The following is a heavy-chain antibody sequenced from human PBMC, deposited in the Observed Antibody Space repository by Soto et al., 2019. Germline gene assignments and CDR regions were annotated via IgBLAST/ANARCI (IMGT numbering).Heavy chain of an antibody. Sequence: QVQLVESGGGVVQPGRSLRLSCAASGFTFSTYGMHWVRQAPGKGLEWVAVIWNDGSNKYYEDSVKGRFTISRDNSKNTLYLQMNSLRAEDTAVYYCAREGVDTAMAAFDYWGRGTLVTVSS. J-gene: IGHJ4*02. V-gene: IGHV3-33*01. CDR3: AREGVDTAMAAFDY. CDR2: IWNDGSNK. D-gene: IGHD5-18*01. CDR1: GFTFSTYG.